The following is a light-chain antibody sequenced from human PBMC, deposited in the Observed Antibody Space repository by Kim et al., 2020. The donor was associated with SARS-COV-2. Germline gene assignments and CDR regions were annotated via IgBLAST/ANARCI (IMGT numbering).Light chain of an antibody. V-gene: IGLV3-19*01. Sequence: ALGQTVRITCQGDSLRNYYASWYQQKPGQAPILVIYGQNNRPSGIPDRFSGSSSGNTASLTITGAQAEDEADYYCNSRDSSGNHVFGTGTKVTVL. CDR2: GQN. CDR1: SLRNYY. CDR3: NSRDSSGNHV. J-gene: IGLJ1*01.